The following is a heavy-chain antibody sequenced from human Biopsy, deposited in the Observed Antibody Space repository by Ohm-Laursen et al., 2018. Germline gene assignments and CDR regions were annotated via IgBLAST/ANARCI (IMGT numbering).Heavy chain of an antibody. CDR3: ARVPLPGIGAAYQGRFLYGMDV. J-gene: IGHJ6*02. V-gene: IGHV4-59*12. D-gene: IGHD6-13*01. CDR2: VYYSGTI. Sequence: SETLSLTCPVSGGSISSDWWSWIRQTPGKGLEWIGYVYYSGTITYNPSLRSRVTISVDTSMNQISLSLRSVTAADTAVYYCARVPLPGIGAAYQGRFLYGMDVWGQGTTVPVSS. CDR1: GGSISSDW.